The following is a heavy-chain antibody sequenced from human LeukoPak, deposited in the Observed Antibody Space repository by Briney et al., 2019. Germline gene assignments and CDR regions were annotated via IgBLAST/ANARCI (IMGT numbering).Heavy chain of an antibody. V-gene: IGHV4-39*01. CDR2: IYYSGST. Sequence: PSETLSLTCTVSGGSISSSSYYWGWIRQPPGTGLEWIGSIYYSGSTYYNPSLKSRVTISVDTSKNQFSLKLSSVTAADTAVYYCARHVQEAGHYYYYYGMDVWGQGTTVTVSS. D-gene: IGHD6-13*01. CDR3: ARHVQEAGHYYYYYGMDV. CDR1: GGSISSSSYY. J-gene: IGHJ6*02.